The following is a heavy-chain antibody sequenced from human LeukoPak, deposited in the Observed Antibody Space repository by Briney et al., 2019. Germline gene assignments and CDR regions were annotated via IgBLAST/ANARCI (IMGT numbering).Heavy chain of an antibody. V-gene: IGHV3-30*02. D-gene: IGHD2-2*01. Sequence: PGGSLRLSCAASGFTFSSYGMHWVRQAPGKGLEWVAFIRYDGSNKYYADSVKGRFTISRDNSKNTLYLQMNSLRAEDTAVYYCAKDRPDIVVVPAAYFDYWGQGTLVTVSS. CDR2: IRYDGSNK. J-gene: IGHJ4*02. CDR3: AKDRPDIVVVPAAYFDY. CDR1: GFTFSSYG.